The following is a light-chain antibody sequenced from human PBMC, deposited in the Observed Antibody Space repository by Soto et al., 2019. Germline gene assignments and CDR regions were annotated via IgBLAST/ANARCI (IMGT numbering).Light chain of an antibody. CDR3: SSYTSSSTPWV. CDR1: SSDVGGYNY. J-gene: IGLJ3*02. CDR2: DVS. V-gene: IGLV2-14*01. Sequence: QSVLTQPASVSGSPGQAITISCTGTSSDVGGYNYVSWYQQHPGKAPKIMIYDVSNRPSGVSNRFSGSKSGNTASLTISGLQAEDEADYDCSSYTSSSTPWVFGGGTKLTVL.